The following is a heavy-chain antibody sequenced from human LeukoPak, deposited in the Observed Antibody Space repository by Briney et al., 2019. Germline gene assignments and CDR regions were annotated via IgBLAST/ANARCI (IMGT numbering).Heavy chain of an antibody. CDR2: IRYDGSNK. CDR3: AKTLYSSGWYEGGTFDY. Sequence: GGSLRLSCAASGFTFSSYGMHWVRQAPGKGLEWVAFIRYDGSNKYYADSVKGRFTISRDNSKNTLYLQMNSLRAEDTAVYYCAKTLYSSGWYEGGTFDYWGQGTLVTVSS. J-gene: IGHJ4*02. CDR1: GFTFSSYG. V-gene: IGHV3-30*02. D-gene: IGHD6-19*01.